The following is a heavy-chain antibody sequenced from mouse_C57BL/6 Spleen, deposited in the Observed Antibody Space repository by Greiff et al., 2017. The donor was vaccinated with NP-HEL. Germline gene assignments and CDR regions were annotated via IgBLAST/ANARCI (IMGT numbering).Heavy chain of an antibody. D-gene: IGHD2-1*01. J-gene: IGHJ1*03. V-gene: IGHV5-17*01. CDR3: ARDGNYWCFDV. CDR2: ISSGGSTI. Sequence: DVQLVESGGGLVKPGGSLKLSCAASGFTFSDYGMHWVRQAPEKGLEWVAYISSGGSTIYYADTVKGRFTISRDNAMNTLFLQMTSLRSEDTAMYCCARDGNYWCFDVWGTGTTVTVSS. CDR1: GFTFSDYG.